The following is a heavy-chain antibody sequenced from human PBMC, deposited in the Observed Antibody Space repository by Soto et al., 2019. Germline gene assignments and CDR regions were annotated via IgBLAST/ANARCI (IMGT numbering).Heavy chain of an antibody. CDR3: AGGAGSNKPFDY. V-gene: IGHV3-74*01. Sequence: EVQMVESGGGLVQPGGSLRLSCAASGFTFSSFCLHWVRQVSGKGLVWVSRVNSDGSTTAYADSVKGRFTVSRANAKNTLYLQMDHLRAEDTAVYYCAGGAGSNKPFDYWGQGTLVTVSS. D-gene: IGHD2-2*01. CDR1: GFTFSSFC. J-gene: IGHJ4*02. CDR2: VNSDGSTT.